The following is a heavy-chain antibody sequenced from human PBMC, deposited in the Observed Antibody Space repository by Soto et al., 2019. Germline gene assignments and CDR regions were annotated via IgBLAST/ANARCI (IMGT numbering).Heavy chain of an antibody. CDR3: ATGEEQQLVVRYDN. V-gene: IGHV1-24*01. J-gene: IGHJ4*02. D-gene: IGHD6-13*01. CDR1: VYTLTELS. CDR2: FDPEDGET. Sequence: GASVKVSCTVSVYTLTELSIHWVRQAPGKGLEWMGGFDPEDGETIYAQKFQGRVTMTEDTSTDTAYMELSSLRSEDTAVYYCATGEEQQLVVRYDNWGQGTLVTVSS.